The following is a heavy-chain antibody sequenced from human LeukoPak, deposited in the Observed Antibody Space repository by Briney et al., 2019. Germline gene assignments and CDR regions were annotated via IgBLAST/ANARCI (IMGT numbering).Heavy chain of an antibody. J-gene: IGHJ4*02. Sequence: GGSLRLSCAASGFTFSSYAMSWVRQAPGKGLEWVSVIYSGGSTYYADSVKGRFTISRHNSKNTLYLQMNSLRAEDTAVYYCAREDGSGSYYGYWGQGTLVTVSS. CDR2: IYSGGST. V-gene: IGHV3-53*04. CDR3: AREDGSGSYYGY. D-gene: IGHD3-10*01. CDR1: GFTFSSYA.